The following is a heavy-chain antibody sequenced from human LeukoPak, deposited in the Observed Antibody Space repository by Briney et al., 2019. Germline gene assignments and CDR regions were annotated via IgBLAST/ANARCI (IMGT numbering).Heavy chain of an antibody. D-gene: IGHD6-19*01. V-gene: IGHV7-4-1*02. Sequence: ASVKVSCKASGYTFTSYAMNWVRQAPGQGLEWMRWINTNTGNPTYAQGFTGRFVFSLDTSVSTAYLQISSLKAEDTAVYYCARDRVGIAVAGPRAMGYWGQGTLVTVSS. CDR1: GYTFTSYA. CDR3: ARDRVGIAVAGPRAMGY. J-gene: IGHJ4*02. CDR2: INTNTGNP.